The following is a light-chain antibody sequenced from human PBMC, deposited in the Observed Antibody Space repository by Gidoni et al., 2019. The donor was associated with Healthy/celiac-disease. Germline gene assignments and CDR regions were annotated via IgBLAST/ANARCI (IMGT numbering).Light chain of an antibody. V-gene: IGKV1-17*01. CDR2: AAS. CDR3: LKNKSHPLT. J-gene: IGKJ1*01. Sequence: DIQMTQSPSSLSASVGDRVTITCRASQGIRNELGWYQQKPGKAPMLLIYAASTVKSRAPSSGSGSGSGTEFTITSSRLQAEDVATYYRLKNKSHPLTFGQGTKVEIK. CDR1: QGIRNE.